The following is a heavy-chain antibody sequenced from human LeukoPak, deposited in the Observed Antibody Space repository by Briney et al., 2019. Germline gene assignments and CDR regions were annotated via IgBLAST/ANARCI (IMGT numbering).Heavy chain of an antibody. V-gene: IGHV4-31*03. J-gene: IGHJ4*02. CDR1: RGSHSSGGYY. D-gene: IGHD6-13*01. CDR3: ARGYSSSWYYFDY. CDR2: IYYSGST. Sequence: SQTLSLTRTVSRGSHSSGGYYWSWIRHPPGKGLEWIGYIYYSGSTYYNPSLKSRLTISVVTSKNQFSLKLSSVTAADTAVYYCARGYSSSWYYFDYWGQGTLVTVSS.